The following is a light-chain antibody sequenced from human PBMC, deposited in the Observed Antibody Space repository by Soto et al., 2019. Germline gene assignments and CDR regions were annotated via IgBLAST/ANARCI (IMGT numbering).Light chain of an antibody. V-gene: IGLV2-14*01. CDR2: DVG. J-gene: IGLJ1*01. Sequence: QSVLTQPASVSGSPGQSIAISCTGTSSNIGSYNYVSWYQQHPGKAPKLMIYDVGNRPSGVSDRFSGSKSGNTASLTISGLQAEDEADYYCISYTSSSTYVFGTGTKLTVL. CDR1: SSNIGSYNY. CDR3: ISYTSSSTYV.